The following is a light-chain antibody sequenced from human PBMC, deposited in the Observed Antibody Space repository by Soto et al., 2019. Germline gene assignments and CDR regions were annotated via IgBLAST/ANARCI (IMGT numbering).Light chain of an antibody. Sequence: DIQMTQSPSSLSASVGDRVTITCRASQRISNYLDWYQQKPGKAPKVLIYGASNLQSGVPSRFSGSGSGTDFTLTISSLQPEDFATYYCQQSYSTPYTFGQVTKLEIK. CDR2: GAS. J-gene: IGKJ2*01. V-gene: IGKV1-39*01. CDR1: QRISNY. CDR3: QQSYSTPYT.